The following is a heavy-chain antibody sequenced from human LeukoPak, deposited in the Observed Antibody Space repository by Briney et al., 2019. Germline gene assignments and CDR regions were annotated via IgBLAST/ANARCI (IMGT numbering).Heavy chain of an antibody. D-gene: IGHD3-10*01. CDR2: ISGSGGST. J-gene: IGHJ5*02. CDR3: AKDPMARGVTPNWFDP. Sequence: GGSLRLSCAASGFTFSSYAMSWVRQAPGKGLEWVSAISGSGGSTYYADSVKGRFTISRDNSKNTLYLQMNSLGAEDTAVYYCAKDPMARGVTPNWFDPWGQGTLVTVSS. V-gene: IGHV3-23*01. CDR1: GFTFSSYA.